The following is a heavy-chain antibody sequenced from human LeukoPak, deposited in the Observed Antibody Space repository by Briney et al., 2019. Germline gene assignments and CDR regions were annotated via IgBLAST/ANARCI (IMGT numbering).Heavy chain of an antibody. CDR1: GGSISSSSYY. D-gene: IGHD4-11*01. J-gene: IGHJ5*02. CDR3: ATHYRTGDWFDP. CDR2: IYYSGST. Sequence: PSETLSLTCTVSGGSISSSSYYWGWIRQPPGKGLEWIGSIYYSGSTYYNPSLKSRVTISVDTSKNQFSLKLSSVTAADTAVYYCATHYRTGDWFDPWGQGTLVTVSS. V-gene: IGHV4-39*07.